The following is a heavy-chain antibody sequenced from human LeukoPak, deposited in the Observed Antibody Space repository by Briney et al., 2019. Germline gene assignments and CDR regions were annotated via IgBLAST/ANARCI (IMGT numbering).Heavy chain of an antibody. V-gene: IGHV1-8*01. CDR3: ARGQNLWFGELLALM. Sequence: ASVKVPCKASGYTFTSYDINWVRQATGQGLEWMGWMNPNSGNTGYAQKFQGRVTMTRNTSISTAYMELSSLRSEDTAVYYCARGQNLWFGELLALMWGQGTLVTVSS. CDR2: MNPNSGNT. CDR1: GYTFTSYD. D-gene: IGHD3-10*01. J-gene: IGHJ4*02.